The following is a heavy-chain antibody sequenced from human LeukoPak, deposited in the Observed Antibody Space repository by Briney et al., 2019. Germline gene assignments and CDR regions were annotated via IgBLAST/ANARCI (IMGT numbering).Heavy chain of an antibody. Sequence: GGSLRLSCAASGFTFSDYSMNWVRQAPGKGLQWVPSISSSSSYIYYADSVKGRFTISRDNAKNSLYLQMSSLRADDTAVYYCAKRGYSSDWYIDYWGQGTLVTVSS. CDR2: ISSSSSYI. CDR3: AKRGYSSDWYIDY. V-gene: IGHV3-21*01. J-gene: IGHJ4*02. D-gene: IGHD6-19*01. CDR1: GFTFSDYS.